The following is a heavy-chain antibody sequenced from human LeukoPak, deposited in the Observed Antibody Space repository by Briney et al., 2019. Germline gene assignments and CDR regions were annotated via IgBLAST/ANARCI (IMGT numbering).Heavy chain of an antibody. CDR1: GFTFSSYA. J-gene: IGHJ5*02. V-gene: IGHV3-30-3*01. Sequence: GGSLRLSCAASGFTFSSYAMHWVRQAPGKGLEWVAFISYDGSNKYYADSVKGRFTISRDNSKNTLYLQMNSLRAEDTAVYYCARVRFDPWGQGTLVTVPS. CDR3: ARVRFDP. CDR2: ISYDGSNK.